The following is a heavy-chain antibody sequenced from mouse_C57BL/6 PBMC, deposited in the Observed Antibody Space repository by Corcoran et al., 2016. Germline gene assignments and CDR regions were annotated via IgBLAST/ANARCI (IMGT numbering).Heavy chain of an antibody. J-gene: IGHJ4*01. D-gene: IGHD2-1*01. CDR2: INPYNGGT. Sequence: EVQLQQSGPELVKPGASVKISCKASGYTFTDYYMNWVKQSHGKSLEWIGVINPYNGGTSYNQKFKGKATLIVDKSSSTAYMELNSLTSEDSAVYYCAGGIYYGNPAMDYWGQGTSVTVSS. CDR1: GYTFTDYY. V-gene: IGHV1-19*01. CDR3: AGGIYYGNPAMDY.